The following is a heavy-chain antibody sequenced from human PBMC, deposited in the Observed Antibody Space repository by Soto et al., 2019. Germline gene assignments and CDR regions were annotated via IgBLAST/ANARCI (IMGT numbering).Heavy chain of an antibody. CDR1: GLTFRGSV. J-gene: IGHJ4*02. Sequence: EVQLVESGGGLVQPGESLKLSCVDSGLTFRGSVIHWVRQASGKGLEWVGHIGRKENHYATKYAASVKGRFSIFRDDSENTAYLQMNSLKAEDTAVYYCSSQDCSGTICHPPNWGQGTLVTVSS. V-gene: IGHV3-73*02. CDR2: IGRKENHYAT. CDR3: SSQDCSGTICHPPN. D-gene: IGHD2-15*01.